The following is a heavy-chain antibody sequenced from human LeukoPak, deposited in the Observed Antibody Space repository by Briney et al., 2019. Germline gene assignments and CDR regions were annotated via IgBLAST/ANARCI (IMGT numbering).Heavy chain of an antibody. CDR1: GGLFDGHY. J-gene: IGHJ4*02. V-gene: IGHV4-34*01. D-gene: IGHD2/OR15-2a*01. Sequence: PSETLSLTCAVYGGLFDGHYRTWIRQSPERGLEWIGEVNHAEITHYNPSLRSRLTLSTDASKNQFFLRLTSVTAADTAVYYCARAGLRLSGWLREYFYDSWSQGILVTVSS. CDR2: VNHAEIT. CDR3: ARAGLRLSGWLREYFYDS.